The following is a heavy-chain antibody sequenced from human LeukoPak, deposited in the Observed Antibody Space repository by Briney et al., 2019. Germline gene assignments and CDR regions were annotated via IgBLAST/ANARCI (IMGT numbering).Heavy chain of an antibody. CDR1: GFDFSTYE. Sequence: PGGSLRLSCVGSGFDFSTYEMNWIRQAPGKGLEWISYISNSGDSVYYIDSVKGRFTISRDNAKSSLYLQINSLRAEDTAVYYCARRSRHYWGQGTLVTVSS. CDR2: ISNSGDSV. J-gene: IGHJ4*02. V-gene: IGHV3-48*03. CDR3: ARRSRHY.